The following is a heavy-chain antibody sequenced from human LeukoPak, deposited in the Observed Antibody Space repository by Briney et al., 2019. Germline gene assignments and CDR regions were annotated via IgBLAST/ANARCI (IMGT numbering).Heavy chain of an antibody. CDR3: ARQGADSSGYYYLSYFDY. Sequence: SETLSLTCTVYGGSISSSSYYWGWIRQPPGKGLEWIGSNYYSVSTYYNPSLNSRVTISVDTSKNQFSLKLSSVTAADTAVYYCARQGADSSGYYYLSYFDYWGQGTLVTVSS. D-gene: IGHD3-22*01. CDR1: GGSISSSSYY. V-gene: IGHV4-39*01. J-gene: IGHJ4*02. CDR2: NYYSVST.